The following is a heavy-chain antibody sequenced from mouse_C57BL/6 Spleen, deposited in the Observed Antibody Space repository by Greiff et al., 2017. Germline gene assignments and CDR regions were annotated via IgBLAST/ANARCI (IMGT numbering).Heavy chain of an antibody. V-gene: IGHV5-17*01. D-gene: IGHD1-1*01. J-gene: IGHJ1*03. CDR2: ISSGSSTI. CDR1: GFTFSDYG. CDR3: ARRGDYYGSSPWYFDV. Sequence: EVKLMESGGGLVKPGGSLKLSCAASGFTFSDYGMHWVRQAPEKGLEWVAYISSGSSTIYYADTVKGRFTISSDNAKNTLFLQMTSLRSEDTAMYYCARRGDYYGSSPWYFDVWGTGTTVTVSS.